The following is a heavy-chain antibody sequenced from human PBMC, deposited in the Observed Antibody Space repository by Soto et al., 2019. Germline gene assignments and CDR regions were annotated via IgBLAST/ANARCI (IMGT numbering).Heavy chain of an antibody. Sequence: GVXLRLYYGSSGFTFSDYYMSWIRHAPGEGLEWVSYISSSGSTIYYADSVKGRFTISRDNAKNSLYLQMNSLRAEDTAVYYCARVSGGSYYYYYYYGMDVWGQGTTVTVSS. D-gene: IGHD1-26*01. CDR2: ISSSGSTI. V-gene: IGHV3-11*01. J-gene: IGHJ6*02. CDR3: ARVSGGSYYYYYYYGMDV. CDR1: GFTFSDYY.